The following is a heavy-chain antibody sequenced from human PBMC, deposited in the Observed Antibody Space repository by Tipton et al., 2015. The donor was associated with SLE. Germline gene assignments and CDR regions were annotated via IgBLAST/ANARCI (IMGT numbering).Heavy chain of an antibody. CDR1: GGSISSDRYF. CDR2: ICASGAT. CDR3: ARDPLAVGDGESLDL. V-gene: IGHV4-61*02. J-gene: IGHJ2*01. D-gene: IGHD1-26*01. Sequence: LRLSCTASGGSISSDRYFWSWIRQPAGKGLEWIGRICASGATNYNPSFKSRLTISIDTSKNYFSLNLSSVTAADTAVYFCARDPLAVGDGESLDLWGRGTLVTVSS.